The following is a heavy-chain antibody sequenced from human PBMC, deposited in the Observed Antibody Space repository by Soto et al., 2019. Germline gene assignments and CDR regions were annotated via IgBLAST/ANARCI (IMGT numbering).Heavy chain of an antibody. D-gene: IGHD6-13*01. CDR3: AKRMAGYSSSWYGEYYYGMDV. V-gene: IGHV3-23*01. J-gene: IGHJ6*02. CDR1: GFTFSSYA. CDR2: ISGSGGST. Sequence: GGSLRLSCAASGFTFSSYAMSWFRQAPGKGLEWVPAISGSGGSTYYADSVKGRFTISRDNSKNTLYLQMNSLRAEDTAVYYCAKRMAGYSSSWYGEYYYGMDVWGQGTTVTVSS.